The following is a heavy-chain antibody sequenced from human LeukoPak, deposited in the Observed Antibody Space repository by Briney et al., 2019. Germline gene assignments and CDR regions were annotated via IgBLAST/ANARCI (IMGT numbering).Heavy chain of an antibody. D-gene: IGHD6-19*01. J-gene: IGHJ6*04. Sequence: ASVKVSCKASGYTFTSYGISWVRQAPGQGLEWMGWISAYNGNTNYAQKLQGRVTMTTDTSTSTAYMELRSLRSDDTAVYYCARECCGGQQWLAPAFDYYYYGMDAWGKGTTVTVSS. CDR1: GYTFTSYG. V-gene: IGHV1-18*04. CDR2: ISAYNGNT. CDR3: ARECCGGQQWLAPAFDYYYYGMDA.